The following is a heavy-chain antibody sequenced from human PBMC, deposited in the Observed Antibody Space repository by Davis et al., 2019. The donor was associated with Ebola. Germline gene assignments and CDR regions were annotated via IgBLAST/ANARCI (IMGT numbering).Heavy chain of an antibody. V-gene: IGHV4-39*01. J-gene: IGHJ4*02. Sequence: SETLSLTCSVSGGSMASGTSFWGWIRQPPGRGLEWIGGIGTDFYRGDTHYNPSLKRRVTIVLDTSKRQFSLRLTSMTAADTAVYYCASIGRSGWYPRDYWGQGTLVTVSS. D-gene: IGHD6-19*01. CDR1: GGSMASGTSF. CDR3: ASIGRSGWYPRDY. CDR2: IGTDFYRGDT.